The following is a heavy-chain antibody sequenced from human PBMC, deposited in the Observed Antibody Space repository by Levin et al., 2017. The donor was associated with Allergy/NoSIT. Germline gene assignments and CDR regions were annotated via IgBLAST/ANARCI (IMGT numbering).Heavy chain of an antibody. D-gene: IGHD5-18*01. Sequence: GESLKISCAVSGFTFRSAAMDWVRQAPGKGLEWVAVISYDATEKYFADSVKGRFTISRDNSKNTLYLQLNSLREDDTALYYCTRGGVETAMVLFDYWGHGTLVTVSS. CDR1: GFTFRSAA. CDR3: TRGGVETAMVLFDY. J-gene: IGHJ4*01. CDR2: ISYDATEK. V-gene: IGHV3-30-3*01.